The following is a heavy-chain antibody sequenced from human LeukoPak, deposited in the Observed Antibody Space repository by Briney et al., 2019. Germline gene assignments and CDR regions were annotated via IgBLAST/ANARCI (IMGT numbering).Heavy chain of an antibody. Sequence: SQTLSLTCTVSSGSISSGGYYWSWIRQHPGKGLEWIGYIYYSGSTYYNPSLKSRVTISVDTSKNQFSLKLSSVTAADTAVYYCARDLLDGDPPGYFDYWGQGTLVIVSS. CDR3: ARDLLDGDPPGYFDY. D-gene: IGHD3-10*01. CDR2: IYYSGST. CDR1: SGSISSGGYY. J-gene: IGHJ4*02. V-gene: IGHV4-30-4*08.